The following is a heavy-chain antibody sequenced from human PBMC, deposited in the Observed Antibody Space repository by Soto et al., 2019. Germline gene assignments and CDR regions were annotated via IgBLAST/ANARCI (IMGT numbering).Heavy chain of an antibody. CDR1: GYTFTGYY. J-gene: IGHJ6*02. Sequence: ASVKVSCKASGYTFTGYYMHWVRQAPGQGLEWMGWINPNSGGTNYAQKFQGRVTMTRDTSISTAYMELSRLRSDDTAVYYCARGLLRYFDLFQGGGSYYYYHYGMDVWGQGTTVTVSS. V-gene: IGHV1-2*02. D-gene: IGHD3-9*01. CDR2: INPNSGGT. CDR3: ARGLLRYFDLFQGGGSYYYYHYGMDV.